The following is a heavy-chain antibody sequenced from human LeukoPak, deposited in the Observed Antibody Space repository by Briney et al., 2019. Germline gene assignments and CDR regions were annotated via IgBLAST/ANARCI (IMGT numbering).Heavy chain of an antibody. CDR3: AKWNDSGPYFDY. CDR1: GGSFSGYY. D-gene: IGHD1-1*01. CDR2: INHSGST. J-gene: IGHJ4*02. V-gene: IGHV4-34*01. Sequence: SETLSLTCAVYGGSFSGYYWSWIRQPPGKGLEWIGEINHSGSTNYNPSLKSRVTISVDTSKNQFSLKLSSVTAADTVVYYCAKWNDSGPYFDYWGQGTLVTVSS.